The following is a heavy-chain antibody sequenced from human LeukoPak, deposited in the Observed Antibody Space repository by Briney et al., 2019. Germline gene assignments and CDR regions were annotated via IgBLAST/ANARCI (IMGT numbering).Heavy chain of an antibody. D-gene: IGHD3-22*01. CDR2: INPNSGGT. CDR3: AREDYYDSSGYYGWFDP. Sequence: ASVKVSCKASGYTFTGYYIYCVRHAPGQGLEWMGWINPNSGGTNYAQKFQGRVTMTRDTSISTVYMELSRLRSDDTAVYYCAREDYYDSSGYYGWFDPWGQGTLVTVSS. V-gene: IGHV1-2*02. J-gene: IGHJ5*02. CDR1: GYTFTGYY.